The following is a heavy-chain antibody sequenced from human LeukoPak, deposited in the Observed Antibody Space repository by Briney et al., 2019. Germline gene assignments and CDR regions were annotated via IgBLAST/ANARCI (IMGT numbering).Heavy chain of an antibody. Sequence: GGSLRLSCAASGFTFSYYAMTWVRQAPGKGLEWVSVIYSGGSTYYADSVKGRFTISRDNSKNTLYLQMNGLRAEDTAVYYCARDPLTLYNYYMDVWGKGTTVTVSS. CDR2: IYSGGST. J-gene: IGHJ6*03. CDR3: ARDPLTLYNYYMDV. D-gene: IGHD3-9*01. CDR1: GFTFSYYA. V-gene: IGHV3-66*01.